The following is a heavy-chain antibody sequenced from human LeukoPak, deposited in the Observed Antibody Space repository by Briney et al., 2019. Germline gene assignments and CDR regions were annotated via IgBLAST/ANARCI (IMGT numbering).Heavy chain of an antibody. CDR3: ARDPYSGNYGAYYYYYMDV. V-gene: IGHV3-21*06. Sequence: GGSLRLSCAASGFTFSSYSMNWVRQAPGKGLEWVSSITSSSSYIYYADSVKGRFTISRDNAKNSLYLQMDSLRVEDTAVYYCARDPYSGNYGAYYYYYMDVWGKGTTVTISS. J-gene: IGHJ6*03. D-gene: IGHD1-26*01. CDR1: GFTFSSYS. CDR2: ITSSSSYI.